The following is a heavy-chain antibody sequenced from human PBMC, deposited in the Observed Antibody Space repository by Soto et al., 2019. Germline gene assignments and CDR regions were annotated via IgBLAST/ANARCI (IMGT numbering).Heavy chain of an antibody. J-gene: IGHJ3*02. CDR1: GYTFTSYA. V-gene: IGHV1-3*01. CDR3: ARRSFYGYDFAFDI. D-gene: IGHD5-12*01. Sequence: ASVKVSCKASGYTFTSYAMHWVRQAPGQRLEWMGWINAGNGNTKYSQKFQGRVTITRDTSASTAYMELSSLRSEDTAVYYCARRSFYGYDFAFDIWGQGTMVTVSS. CDR2: INAGNGNT.